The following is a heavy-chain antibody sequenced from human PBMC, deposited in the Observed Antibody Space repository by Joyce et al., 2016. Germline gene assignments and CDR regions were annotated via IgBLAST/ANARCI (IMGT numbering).Heavy chain of an antibody. Sequence: QVTLKESGPTVVKPTQTLTLTCTFSGFSLRTNGVSVGWIRQPPGKALECLGLIYWNDDELYSPYLKTKLTITKDTTKNQVLLIMTDMDPADTGTYYCARRLGSKGFDPGGQGTLVTVSS. CDR2: IYWNDDE. D-gene: IGHD5-24*01. J-gene: IGHJ5*02. V-gene: IGHV2-5*01. CDR1: GFSLRTNGVS. CDR3: ARRLGSKGFDP.